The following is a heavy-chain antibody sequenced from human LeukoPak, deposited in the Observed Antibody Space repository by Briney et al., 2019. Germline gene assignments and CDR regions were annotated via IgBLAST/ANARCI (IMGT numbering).Heavy chain of an antibody. D-gene: IGHD3-22*01. J-gene: IGHJ4*02. CDR3: ARHPSYYDRIDY. Sequence: PSETLSLTCTVSGGPISSYYWSWIRQPPGKGLEWIGYIYYSGSTNYNPSLKSRVTISVDTSKNQFSLKLSSVTAADTAVYYCARHPSYYDRIDYWGQGTLVTVSS. V-gene: IGHV4-59*08. CDR2: IYYSGST. CDR1: GGPISSYY.